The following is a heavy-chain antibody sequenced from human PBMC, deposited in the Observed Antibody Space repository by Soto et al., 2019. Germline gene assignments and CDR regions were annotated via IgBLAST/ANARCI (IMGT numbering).Heavy chain of an antibody. CDR3: ARDLRYCSSTSCYEDNWFDP. Sequence: GGSLRLSCAASGFTFSSYSMNWVRQAPGKGLEWVSYISSSSSTIYYADSVKGRFTISRDNAKNSLYLQMNSLRDEDTAVYYCARDLRYCSSTSCYEDNWFDPWGQGTLVTVSS. V-gene: IGHV3-48*02. CDR1: GFTFSSYS. J-gene: IGHJ5*02. CDR2: ISSSSSTI. D-gene: IGHD2-2*01.